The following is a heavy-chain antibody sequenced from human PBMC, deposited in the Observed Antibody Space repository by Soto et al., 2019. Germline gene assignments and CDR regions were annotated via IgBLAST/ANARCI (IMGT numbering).Heavy chain of an antibody. CDR1: GGTFSSYA. CDR3: ARDGVRYCSSTSCPGGYYYYGMDV. J-gene: IGHJ6*02. D-gene: IGHD2-2*01. Sequence: QVQLVQSGAEVKKPGSSVKVSCKASGGTFSSYAISWARQAPGQGLEWMGGIIPIFGTANYAQKFQGRVTITADESTSTAYMELSSLRSEDTAVYYCARDGVRYCSSTSCPGGYYYYGMDVWGQGTTVTVSS. CDR2: IIPIFGTA. V-gene: IGHV1-69*01.